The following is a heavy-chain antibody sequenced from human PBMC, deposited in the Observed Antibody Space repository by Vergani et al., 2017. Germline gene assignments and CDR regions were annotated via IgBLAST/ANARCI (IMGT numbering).Heavy chain of an antibody. D-gene: IGHD1-14*01. Sequence: QVTLQESGAALVKPTQTLTLTCTFSGFSLSTSGMHVSWIRQPPGKALEWLARFDWDDDKFYSTSLKTRLTISKDTSKNQVVLTMTNMDPVDTATYDCVRSSSRGSTGFYYWGQGSLVTVSS. J-gene: IGHJ4*02. CDR1: GFSLSTSGMH. V-gene: IGHV2-70*04. CDR3: VRSSSRGSTGFYY. CDR2: FDWDDDK.